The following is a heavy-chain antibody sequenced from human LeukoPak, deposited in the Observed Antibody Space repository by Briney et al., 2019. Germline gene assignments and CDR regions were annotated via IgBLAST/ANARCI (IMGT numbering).Heavy chain of an antibody. Sequence: GGSLRLSCAASGFNFGNYGMNWVRQAPGKGLEWVSGIRASGRTTDYADSVKGRFTISRDNAKNSLYLQMNSLRAEDTAVYYCASGAYSSSWYGHENYFDYWGQGTLVTVSS. D-gene: IGHD6-13*01. J-gene: IGHJ4*02. CDR3: ASGAYSSSWYGHENYFDY. V-gene: IGHV3-23*01. CDR1: GFNFGNYG. CDR2: IRASGRTT.